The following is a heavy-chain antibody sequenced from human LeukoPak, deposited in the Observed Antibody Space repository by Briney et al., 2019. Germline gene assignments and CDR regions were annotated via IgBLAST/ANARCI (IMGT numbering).Heavy chain of an antibody. CDR1: GFTFRSDW. V-gene: IGHV3-30-3*01. Sequence: GGSLRLSCAASGFTFRSDWMHWVRQAPGKGLEWVAVISYDGSNKYYADSVKGRFTISRDNSKNTLYLQMNSLRAEDTAVYYCARLQTYYYDSSGYNDYWSQGTLVTVSS. J-gene: IGHJ4*02. CDR2: ISYDGSNK. CDR3: ARLQTYYYDSSGYNDY. D-gene: IGHD3-22*01.